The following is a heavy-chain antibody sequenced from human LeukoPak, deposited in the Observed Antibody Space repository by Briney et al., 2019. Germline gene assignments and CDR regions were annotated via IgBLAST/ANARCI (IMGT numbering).Heavy chain of an antibody. J-gene: IGHJ5*02. Sequence: SETLSLTCAVYGGSFSGYYWSWIRQPPGKGLEWIGEINHSGSTNYNPSLKSRVTISVDTSKNQFSLKLSSVTAADTAVYYCARDHSGSYYNWFDPWGQGTLVTVSS. CDR1: GGSFSGYY. V-gene: IGHV4-34*01. CDR2: INHSGST. D-gene: IGHD1-26*01. CDR3: ARDHSGSYYNWFDP.